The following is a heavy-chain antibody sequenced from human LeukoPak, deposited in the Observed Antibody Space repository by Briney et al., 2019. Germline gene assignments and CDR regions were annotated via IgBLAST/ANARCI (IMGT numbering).Heavy chain of an antibody. CDR1: GFDFSDFW. J-gene: IGHJ4*02. CDR2: IDSAGTDT. CDR3: VRGLRRDGFTFGF. D-gene: IGHD5-24*01. Sequence: GGSLRLSCAASGFDFSDFWMSWVRQAPGKGLVWVSRIDSAGTDTIYADSVKGRFTISRDNAKSTLYLQLSSLRAEDSAIYYCVRGLRRDGFTFGFWGQGTLVTVSS. V-gene: IGHV3-74*01.